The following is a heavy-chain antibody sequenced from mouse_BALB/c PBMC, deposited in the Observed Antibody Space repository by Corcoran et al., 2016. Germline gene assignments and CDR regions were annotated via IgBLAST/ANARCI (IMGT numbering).Heavy chain of an antibody. CDR2: INTYTGEP. Sequence: QIQLVQSGPELKKPGETVKISCKASGYTFTSYGMNWVKQAPGKGLKWMGWINTYTGEPTYADDFKGRFAFSLESSASTAYLQINNLKNEDMATYYCATGPYSMDYWGQGTSVAVSS. V-gene: IGHV9-1*02. CDR1: GYTFTSYG. CDR3: ATGPYSMDY. D-gene: IGHD3-3*01. J-gene: IGHJ4*01.